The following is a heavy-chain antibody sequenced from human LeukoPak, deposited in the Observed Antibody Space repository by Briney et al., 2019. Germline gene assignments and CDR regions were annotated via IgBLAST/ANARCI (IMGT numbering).Heavy chain of an antibody. CDR2: INHSGNT. J-gene: IGHJ6*03. CDR3: ARHGSYYGSGSYYKSRPNYYYYYMDV. CDR1: GGSFSGYY. V-gene: IGHV4-34*01. D-gene: IGHD3-10*01. Sequence: SETLSLTCAVYGGSFSGYYWSWIRQPPGKGLEWIGEINHSGNTNYNPSLKSRVTISVDTSKNQFSLKLSSVTAADTAVYYCARHGSYYGSGSYYKSRPNYYYYYMDVWGKGTTVTISS.